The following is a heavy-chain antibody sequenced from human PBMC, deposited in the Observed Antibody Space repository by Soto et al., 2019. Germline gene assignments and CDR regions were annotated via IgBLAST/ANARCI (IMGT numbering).Heavy chain of an antibody. Sequence: GGSLRLSCAASGFTFDDYAMHWVRQAPWKGLEWVSGISWNSGSIGYADSVKGRFTISRDNAKNSLYLQMNSLRAEDTALYYCAKEVEVAARLSNYYYYYMDVWGKGTTVTVSS. CDR3: AKEVEVAARLSNYYYYYMDV. D-gene: IGHD6-6*01. J-gene: IGHJ6*03. CDR2: ISWNSGSI. V-gene: IGHV3-9*01. CDR1: GFTFDDYA.